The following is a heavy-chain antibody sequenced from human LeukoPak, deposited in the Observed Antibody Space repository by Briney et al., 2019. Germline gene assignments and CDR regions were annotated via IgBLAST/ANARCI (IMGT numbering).Heavy chain of an antibody. CDR2: MNPNSGNT. Sequence: ASVKVSCKASGYTFTSYDINWVRQATGQGLEWMGWMNPNSGNTGYAQKFQGRVTMTRNTSISTAYMELSSLRSEDTAVYYCARGPMSNQYFHHWGQGTLVTVSS. J-gene: IGHJ1*01. V-gene: IGHV1-8*01. CDR3: ARGPMSNQYFHH. CDR1: GYTFTSYD.